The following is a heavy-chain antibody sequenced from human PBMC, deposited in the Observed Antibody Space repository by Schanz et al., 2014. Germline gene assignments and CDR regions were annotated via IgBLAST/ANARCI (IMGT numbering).Heavy chain of an antibody. Sequence: EVQLVESGGGLVQPGESLRLSCAVSGFSFSSYSMSWVRQAPGKGLEWIAYISSGGTTIYYADSVKGRFTISRDNAKSSVYLQMNSVRDEDTAVYYCAETTSLAAWGQGTLVAVSS. CDR1: GFSFSSYS. CDR3: AETTSLAA. D-gene: IGHD3-16*01. J-gene: IGHJ5*02. CDR2: ISSGGTTI. V-gene: IGHV3-48*02.